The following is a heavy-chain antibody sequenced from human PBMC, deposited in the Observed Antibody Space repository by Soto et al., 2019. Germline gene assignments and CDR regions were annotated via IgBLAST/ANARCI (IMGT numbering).Heavy chain of an antibody. CDR3: AKVGGGSCPDY. Sequence: GGSLRLSCAGSGFDFGDYYMGWVRQAPGKGLEWVAVISYDGSNKYYEDSVKGRFTISRDNSKNTLYLQMNSLRAEDTAVYYCAKVGGGSCPDYWGQGTLVPVSS. J-gene: IGHJ4*02. D-gene: IGHD2-15*01. CDR2: ISYDGSNK. CDR1: GFDFGDYY. V-gene: IGHV3-30*18.